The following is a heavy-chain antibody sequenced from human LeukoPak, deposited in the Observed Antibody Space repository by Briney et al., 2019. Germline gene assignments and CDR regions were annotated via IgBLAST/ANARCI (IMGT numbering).Heavy chain of an antibody. CDR3: ARPSSPGPIVATSNDY. CDR1: GFTISSYA. CDR2: ISGSGGST. Sequence: GGSLRLSCTASGFTISSYAMSWVRQAPGKGLEWVSAISGSGGSTYYADSVKGRFTISRDNSKNTLYLQMSSLRAEDTAVYYCARPSSPGPIVATSNDYWGQGTLVTVSS. D-gene: IGHD5-12*01. V-gene: IGHV3-23*01. J-gene: IGHJ4*02.